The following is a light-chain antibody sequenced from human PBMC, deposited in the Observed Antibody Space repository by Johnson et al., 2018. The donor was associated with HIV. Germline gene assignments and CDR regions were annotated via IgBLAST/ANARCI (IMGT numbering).Light chain of an antibody. Sequence: QSVLTQPPSVSAAPGQKVTISCSGSNSNIGNIYVSWYQQLPGTAPKLLIYENNKRPSGIPDRFSGFKSGTSATLGITGLQTGDEADYYCGTWDNSLSAGGVFGTGTEVTVL. CDR1: NSNIGNIY. J-gene: IGLJ1*01. CDR3: GTWDNSLSAGGV. V-gene: IGLV1-51*02. CDR2: ENN.